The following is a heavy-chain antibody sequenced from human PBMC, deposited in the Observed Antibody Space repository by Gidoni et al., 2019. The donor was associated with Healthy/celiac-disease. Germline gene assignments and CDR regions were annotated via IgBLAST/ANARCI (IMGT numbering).Heavy chain of an antibody. D-gene: IGHD2-15*01. J-gene: IGHJ4*02. Sequence: QVQLQQWGAGLLKPSETLSLTCAVYGGSFSGYDWSWIRQPPGKGLEWIGEINHSGSTNYNPSLKSRVTISVDTSKNQFSLKLSSVTAADTSVYYCATVARKDVVVVAATEYYFDYWGQGTLVTVSS. CDR2: INHSGST. CDR1: GGSFSGYD. V-gene: IGHV4-34*01. CDR3: ATVARKDVVVVAATEYYFDY.